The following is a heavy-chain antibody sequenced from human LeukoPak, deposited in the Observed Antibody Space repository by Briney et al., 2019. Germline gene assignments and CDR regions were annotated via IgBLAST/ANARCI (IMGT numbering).Heavy chain of an antibody. CDR1: GFTLSSYL. D-gene: IGHD5-24*01. V-gene: IGHV3-7*01. J-gene: IGHJ4*02. CDR3: ARDSPHGPDY. Sequence: GGSLRLSCAASGFTLSSYLMSWVRQAPGRGLEWVANINKDGSEENYLDSVKGRFTVSRDNAKNSLYLQMNSLRGEDTAVYYCARDSPHGPDYWGQGTLVTVSS. CDR2: INKDGSEE.